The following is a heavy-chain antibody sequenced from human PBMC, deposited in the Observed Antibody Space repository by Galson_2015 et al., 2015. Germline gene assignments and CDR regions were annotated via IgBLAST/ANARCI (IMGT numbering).Heavy chain of an antibody. CDR1: GFTFSSYW. J-gene: IGHJ4*02. CDR2: INSDGSDT. V-gene: IGHV3-74*01. D-gene: IGHD2-15*01. Sequence: SLRLSCAVSGFTFSSYWMHWVRQAPGKGLVWVSRINSDGSDTTYADSVKGRFTISRDNAKNTPFLQMNGLRAEDTAVYYCARVRQTDGLLYYWGQGTLVTVSS. CDR3: ARVRQTDGLLYY.